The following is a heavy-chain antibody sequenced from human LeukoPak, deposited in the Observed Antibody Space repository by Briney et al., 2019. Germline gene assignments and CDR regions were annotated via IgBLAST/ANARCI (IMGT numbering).Heavy chain of an antibody. J-gene: IGHJ4*02. CDR3: ARGGYSYALGYYFDY. Sequence: PSETLSLTCAVYGGSFSGYYWSWIRQPPGKGLEWLGEINHSGSTNYNPSLKSRVTISVDTSKNQFSLKLSSVTAADTAVYYCARGGYSYALGYYFDYWGQGTLVTVSS. CDR1: GGSFSGYY. D-gene: IGHD5-18*01. CDR2: INHSGST. V-gene: IGHV4-34*01.